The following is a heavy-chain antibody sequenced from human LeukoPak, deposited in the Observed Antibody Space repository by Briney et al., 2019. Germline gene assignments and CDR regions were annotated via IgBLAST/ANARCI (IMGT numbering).Heavy chain of an antibody. J-gene: IGHJ3*02. CDR1: GFTFNIYS. D-gene: IGHD1-26*01. CDR3: ARDRSGSYWPDAFDI. V-gene: IGHV3-48*01. CDR2: ISSTSNTI. Sequence: PGGSLRLSCAASGFTFNIYSMNWVRQAPGKGLEWVSYISSTSNTIYYTESVKGRFTISRDNAKNSLYLQMNSLRAEGTAVYYCARDRSGSYWPDAFDIWGQGTMVTVSS.